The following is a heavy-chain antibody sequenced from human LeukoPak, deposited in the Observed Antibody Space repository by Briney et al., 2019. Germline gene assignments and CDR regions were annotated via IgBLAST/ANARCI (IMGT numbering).Heavy chain of an antibody. V-gene: IGHV4-34*01. Sequence: SETLSLTCTVSGGSISSYYWGWIRQPPGKGLEWIGEINHSGSTNYNPSLKSRVTISVDTSKNQFSLKLSSVTAADTAVYYCARASSSTYCSGGSCRTRGWFDPWGQGTLVTVSS. D-gene: IGHD2-15*01. CDR1: GGSISSYY. J-gene: IGHJ5*02. CDR2: INHSGST. CDR3: ARASSSTYCSGGSCRTRGWFDP.